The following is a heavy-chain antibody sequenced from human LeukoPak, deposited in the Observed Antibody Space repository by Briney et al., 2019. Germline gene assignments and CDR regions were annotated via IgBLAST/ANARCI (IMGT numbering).Heavy chain of an antibody. D-gene: IGHD3-3*01. CDR1: GFTFSTYA. Sequence: GGSLRLSCAASGFTFSTYAMTWVRQAPGKGLEWVSGIRGSGGSTYYADSMKGRFTISRDNSKNTLYLQMNSLRAEDTAVYYCAKAGGDLWSGYSSTWGQGTLVTVSS. CDR3: AKAGGDLWSGYSST. V-gene: IGHV3-23*01. J-gene: IGHJ4*02. CDR2: IRGSGGST.